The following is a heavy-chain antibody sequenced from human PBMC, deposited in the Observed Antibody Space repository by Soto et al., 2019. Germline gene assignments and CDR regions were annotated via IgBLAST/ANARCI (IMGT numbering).Heavy chain of an antibody. J-gene: IGHJ3*02. CDR1: GGTFSTYS. V-gene: IGHV1-69*02. CDR2: IIPMLGVR. CDR3: TIGSWSGEVFDI. D-gene: IGHD2-2*01. Sequence: QVQLVQSGAEVKKPGSSVKVSCKDSGGTFSTYSMFWVRQAPGQGLEWMGRIIPMLGVRNYAQRFQDRVTXXAXXSTATVHMELSSLRSEDTALYYFTIGSWSGEVFDIWGQGTMVTVSS.